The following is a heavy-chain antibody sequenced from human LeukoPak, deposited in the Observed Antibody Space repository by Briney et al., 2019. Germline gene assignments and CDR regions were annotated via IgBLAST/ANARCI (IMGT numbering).Heavy chain of an antibody. D-gene: IGHD3-10*01. Sequence: GGSLRLSCAASGFTFSTFWKSWVRQAPGKGLEWVANIKQDGSEKYYVDSVKGRFTISRDNAKNSLFLQMKSLRADDTAVYYCARDLTARPYGSGSFDFWGQGTLITVSS. CDR2: IKQDGSEK. V-gene: IGHV3-7*01. J-gene: IGHJ4*02. CDR3: ARDLTARPYGSGSFDF. CDR1: GFTFSTFW.